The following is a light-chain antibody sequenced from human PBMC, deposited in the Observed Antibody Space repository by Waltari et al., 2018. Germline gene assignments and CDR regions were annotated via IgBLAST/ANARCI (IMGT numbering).Light chain of an antibody. Sequence: DIVMTQSPESLAVSLGERATINCKSSESVLYSSNNKNHLAWYQQKPGQPPKLLIYWASTRKSGVPDRFSGSGSETDFTLTVSSLQAEDVAVYYCQQHYNTPLTFGGGTKVDIK. CDR2: WAS. J-gene: IGKJ4*01. V-gene: IGKV4-1*01. CDR3: QQHYNTPLT. CDR1: ESVLYSSNNKNH.